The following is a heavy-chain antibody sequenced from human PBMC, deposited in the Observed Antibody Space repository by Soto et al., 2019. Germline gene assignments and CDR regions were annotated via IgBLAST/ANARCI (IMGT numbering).Heavy chain of an antibody. V-gene: IGHV3-72*01. CDR3: ARGVVSTGYFDY. CDR2: SRDKVHSHTT. J-gene: IGHJ4*02. Sequence: EVQLAESGGGLVQPGGSLSLSWAASGFTFSDHYMDWVRQAPGKGLEWVGRSRDKVHSHTTEYAASVKGRFTISRGDSENSLYLQMNSLKTEDTAVYYCARGVVSTGYFDYWGQGTLVTVSS. CDR1: GFTFSDHY. D-gene: IGHD5-12*01.